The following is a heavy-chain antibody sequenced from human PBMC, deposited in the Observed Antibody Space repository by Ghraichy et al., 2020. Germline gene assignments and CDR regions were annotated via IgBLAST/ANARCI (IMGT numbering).Heavy chain of an antibody. V-gene: IGHV4-34*01. CDR2: INHSGST. CDR1: GGSFSGYY. J-gene: IGHJ4*02. D-gene: IGHD4-17*01. Sequence: SQTLSLTCAVYGGSFSGYYWSWIRQPPGKGLEWIGEINHSGSTNYNPSLKSRVTISVDTSKNQFSLKLSSVTAADTAVYYCAGGDYVEDFDYWGQGTLVTVSS. CDR3: AGGDYVEDFDY.